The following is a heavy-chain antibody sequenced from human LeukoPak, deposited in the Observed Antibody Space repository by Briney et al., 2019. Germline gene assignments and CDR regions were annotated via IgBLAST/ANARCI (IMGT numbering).Heavy chain of an antibody. CDR1: GFTFNAYS. V-gene: IGHV3-48*02. Sequence: GGSLRLSCAASGFTFNAYSVTGVRHAPGKGLESFSYISNSRSTIYDADSVKGRFTISRDNAKNSLYLQMNRLRDEDTAVYYCARDTWYHFDYWGQGNLVTVS. CDR3: ARDTWYHFDY. CDR2: ISNSRSTI. J-gene: IGHJ4*02. D-gene: IGHD6-13*01.